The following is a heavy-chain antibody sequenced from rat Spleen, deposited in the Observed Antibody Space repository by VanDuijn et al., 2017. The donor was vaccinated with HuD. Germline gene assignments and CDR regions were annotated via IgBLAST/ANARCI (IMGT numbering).Heavy chain of an antibody. CDR1: GFTFSDYF. J-gene: IGHJ2*01. Sequence: EVQLVESDGGLVQPGRSLKLSCAASGFTFSDYFMAWVRQAPTKGLEWVATISYDGSNTYYGDSMKGRFTISRDNAKRTLYLQMNSLRSEDTATYYCARQWEADYWGQGVIVTVSS. CDR2: ISYDGSNT. D-gene: IGHD5-1*01. V-gene: IGHV5-22*01. CDR3: ARQWEADY.